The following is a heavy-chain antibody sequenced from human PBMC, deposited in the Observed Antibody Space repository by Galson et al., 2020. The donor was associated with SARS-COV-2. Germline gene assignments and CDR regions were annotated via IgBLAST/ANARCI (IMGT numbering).Heavy chain of an antibody. CDR2: ISTTGPT. V-gene: IGHV4-61*09. J-gene: IGHJ4*02. D-gene: IGHD1-26*01. CDR1: AVSISSGFNH. Sequence: SETLSLTCTVSAVSISSGFNHWSWIRQPAGKGLERIGQISTTGPTYYDPSLESRVTISMDRSKNQFSLKLDSVTAADTAVYYCATYYVGEGGRGSWGQGTLVTVSS. CDR3: ATYYVGEGGRGS.